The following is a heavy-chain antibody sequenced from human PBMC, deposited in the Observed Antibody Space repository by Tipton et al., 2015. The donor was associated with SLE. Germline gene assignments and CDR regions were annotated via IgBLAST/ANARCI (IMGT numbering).Heavy chain of an antibody. V-gene: IGHV4-61*02. Sequence: TLSLTCTVSGGSISSGSYYWSWIRQPAGKGLEWIGRIYTRGSTNSNPSLKSRVTMSVDTSKNQFSLRLTSVTAADTAVYYCARLEDPFGIFGVPKGWFDPWGQGTLVTVSS. CDR3: ARLEDPFGIFGVPKGWFDP. CDR1: GGSISSGSYY. J-gene: IGHJ5*02. CDR2: IYTRGST. D-gene: IGHD3-3*01.